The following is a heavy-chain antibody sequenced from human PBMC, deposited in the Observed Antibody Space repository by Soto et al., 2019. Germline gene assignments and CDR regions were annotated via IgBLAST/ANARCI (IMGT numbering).Heavy chain of an antibody. V-gene: IGHV2-5*02. D-gene: IGHD2-2*01. Sequence: QITLKESGPTLVKPTQTLTLTCTFSGFSLSTDGVGVGWIRQPPGKALEWLALIYWDDDQRYSPSLKTRLTITQATSKNQVVVTMTNMDPVDTATYYCAHAYGGTSWPNAAFDVWGQGTVVTVSS. CDR3: AHAYGGTSWPNAAFDV. J-gene: IGHJ3*01. CDR1: GFSLSTDGVG. CDR2: IYWDDDQ.